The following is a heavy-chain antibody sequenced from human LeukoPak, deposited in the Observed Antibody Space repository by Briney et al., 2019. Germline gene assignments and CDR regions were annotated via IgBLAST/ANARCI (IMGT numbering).Heavy chain of an antibody. Sequence: GGSLRLSCAASGFTFSSYSMNWVRQAPGKGLEWVSSISSSSSYIYYADSVKGRFTISRDNAKNSLYLQMNSLRAEDTAVYYCAKMRDSSSWYDYWGQGTLVTVSS. D-gene: IGHD6-13*01. V-gene: IGHV3-21*01. J-gene: IGHJ4*02. CDR3: AKMRDSSSWYDY. CDR1: GFTFSSYS. CDR2: ISSSSSYI.